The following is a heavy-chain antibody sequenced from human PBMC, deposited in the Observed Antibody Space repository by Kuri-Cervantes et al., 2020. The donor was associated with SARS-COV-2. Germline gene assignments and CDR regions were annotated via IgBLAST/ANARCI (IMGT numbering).Heavy chain of an antibody. CDR1: GFTFSSYG. Sequence: GESLKISCAASGFTFSSYGMHWVRQAPGKGLEWVAVISYDGSNKYYADSVKGRFTISRDNSKKTLYLQMNSLRAEDTAVYYCAKDAQTIYCSGGSCYSDYWGQGTLVTVSS. CDR2: ISYDGSNK. J-gene: IGHJ4*02. CDR3: AKDAQTIYCSGGSCYSDY. D-gene: IGHD2-15*01. V-gene: IGHV3-30*18.